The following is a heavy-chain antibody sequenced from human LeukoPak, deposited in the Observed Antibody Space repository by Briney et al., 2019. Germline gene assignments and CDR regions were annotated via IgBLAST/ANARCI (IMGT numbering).Heavy chain of an antibody. D-gene: IGHD5-12*01. V-gene: IGHV4-39*07. CDR2: IYYSGST. J-gene: IGHJ4*02. CDR1: GGSISSSYYY. CDR3: ARSRAYDYHFDN. Sequence: SETLSLTCTVSGGSISSSYYYWGWIRQPPGKGLELIGSIYYSGSTYYNPSLRSRVTMSVDTSRNQFSLMLTSVTAADTAVYYCARSRAYDYHFDNWGQGTLVTVSS.